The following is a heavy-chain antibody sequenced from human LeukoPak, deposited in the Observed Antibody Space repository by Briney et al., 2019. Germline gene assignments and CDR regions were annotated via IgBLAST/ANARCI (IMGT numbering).Heavy chain of an antibody. CDR2: IYYSGST. CDR1: GGSISSYY. D-gene: IGHD2-21*01. J-gene: IGHJ4*02. CDR3: ARVMYCGGDCYSGIFDY. Sequence: SETLSLTXTVSGGSISSYYWSWIGQPPGKGLEWIGYIYYSGSTNYNPSLKSRVTISVDTSKNQFSLKLSSVTAADTAVYYCARVMYCGGDCYSGIFDYWGQGTLVTVSS. V-gene: IGHV4-59*01.